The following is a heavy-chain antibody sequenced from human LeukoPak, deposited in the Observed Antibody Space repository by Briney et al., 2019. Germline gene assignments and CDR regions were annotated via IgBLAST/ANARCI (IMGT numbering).Heavy chain of an antibody. D-gene: IGHD1-7*01. CDR3: ARGPLYWNCALDHWYFDL. CDR2: IYYSGST. V-gene: IGHV4-59*01. J-gene: IGHJ2*01. Sequence: PSETLSLTCTVSGGSISSYYWSWIRQPPGKGLEWIGYIYYSGSTNYNPSLKSRVTISVDTSKNQFSLKLSSVTAADTAVYYCARGPLYWNCALDHWYFDLWGRGTLVTVSS. CDR1: GGSISSYY.